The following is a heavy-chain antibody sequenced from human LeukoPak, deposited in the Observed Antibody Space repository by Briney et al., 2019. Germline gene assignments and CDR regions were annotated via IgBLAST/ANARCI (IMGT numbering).Heavy chain of an antibody. CDR2: IIPIFGTA. CDR1: GGTFSSYA. D-gene: IGHD2-2*01. CDR3: ARDPGYCSSTSCWALDY. Sequence: SVKVSCKASGGTFSSYAISWVRQAPGQGLEWMGGIIPIFGTANYAQKFQGRVTTTADESTSTAYMELSSLRSEDTAVYYCARDPGYCSSTSCWALDYWGQGTLVTVSS. J-gene: IGHJ4*02. V-gene: IGHV1-69*13.